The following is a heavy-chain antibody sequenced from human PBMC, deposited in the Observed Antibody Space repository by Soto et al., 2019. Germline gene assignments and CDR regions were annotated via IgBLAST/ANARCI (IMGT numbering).Heavy chain of an antibody. CDR2: ITGSGTVT. Sequence: GGSLRLSCAASGIIFSDYHMDWIRQAPGKGLEWVSSITGSGTVTYYAESVQGRFTISRDHAKNSVYLQMNSLRAEDTAVYYCTTDSLFTQMLVRFDFWGLGTLVTVSS. CDR1: GIIFSDYH. D-gene: IGHD3-10*02. V-gene: IGHV3-11*01. J-gene: IGHJ4*01. CDR3: TTDSLFTQMLVRFDF.